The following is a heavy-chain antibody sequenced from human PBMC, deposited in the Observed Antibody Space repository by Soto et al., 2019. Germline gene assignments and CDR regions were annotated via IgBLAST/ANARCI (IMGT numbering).Heavy chain of an antibody. CDR3: ARVVFSPGDWDY. CDR1: GGSISSGGYY. D-gene: IGHD2-21*02. V-gene: IGHV4-31*03. CDR2: IYYSGST. J-gene: IGHJ4*02. Sequence: SETLSLTCTVSGGSISSGGYYWSWIRQHPGKGLEWIGYIYYSGSTYYNPSLKSRVTISVDTSKNQFSLKLSSVTAADTAVYYCARVVFSPGDWDYWGQGTLVTSPQ.